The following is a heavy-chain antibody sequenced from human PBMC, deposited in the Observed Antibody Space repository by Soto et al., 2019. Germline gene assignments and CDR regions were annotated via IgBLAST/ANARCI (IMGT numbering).Heavy chain of an antibody. CDR3: TTDGGSCSSWYQDQYYYYGMDV. CDR2: IKSKTDGGTT. J-gene: IGHJ6*02. D-gene: IGHD6-13*01. CDR1: GFTFSNAW. V-gene: IGHV3-15*01. Sequence: EVQLVESGGGLVKPGGSLRLSCAASGFTFSNAWMSWVRQAPGKGLEWVGRIKSKTDGGTTDYAAPVKGRFTISRDDSKNTLYLQMNSLKPEETAVYYCTTDGGSCSSWYQDQYYYYGMDVWGQGTTVTVSS.